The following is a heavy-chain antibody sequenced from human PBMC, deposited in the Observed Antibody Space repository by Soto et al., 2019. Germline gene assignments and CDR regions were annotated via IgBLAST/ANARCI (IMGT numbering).Heavy chain of an antibody. D-gene: IGHD7-27*01. Sequence: GGSLRLSCVASGFTFSSYAMSWVRQAPGKGLEWVSAISGSGGSTYYADSVKGRFTISRDNSRNTLYLQMNSLRAEDTAVYYCAKDHWGSGLGAFDIWGQGTMVTVSS. J-gene: IGHJ3*02. CDR1: GFTFSSYA. V-gene: IGHV3-23*01. CDR3: AKDHWGSGLGAFDI. CDR2: ISGSGGST.